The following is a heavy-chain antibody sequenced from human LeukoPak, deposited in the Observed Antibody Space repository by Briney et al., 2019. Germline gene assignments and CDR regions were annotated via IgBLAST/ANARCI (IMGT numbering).Heavy chain of an antibody. Sequence: GGSLRLACAASGFTFSSYWMSWVRQAPGKGLEWVANIKQEGSEKYYVDSVKGGFTIYRDNAKNSLDLQMNSLRAEDTAVYYCAKTGYCSGGSCYSGYSYGYYFDYWGQGTLVTVSS. J-gene: IGHJ4*02. V-gene: IGHV3-7*03. CDR3: AKTGYCSGGSCYSGYSYGYYFDY. D-gene: IGHD2-15*01. CDR2: IKQEGSEK. CDR1: GFTFSSYW.